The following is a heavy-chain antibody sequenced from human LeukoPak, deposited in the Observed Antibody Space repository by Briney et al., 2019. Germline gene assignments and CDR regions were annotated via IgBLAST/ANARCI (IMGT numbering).Heavy chain of an antibody. CDR2: IYYSGST. J-gene: IGHJ3*02. D-gene: IGHD3-9*01. V-gene: IGHV4-30-4*01. CDR1: GGSISSGDYY. CDR3: ARYYDILTGYRNDAFDI. Sequence: KTSQTLSLTCTVSGGSISSGDYYWSWIRQPPGKGLEWIGYIYYSGSTYYNPSLKSRVTISVDTSKNQFSLKLSSVTAADTAVYYCARYYDILTGYRNDAFDIWGQGTMVTVSS.